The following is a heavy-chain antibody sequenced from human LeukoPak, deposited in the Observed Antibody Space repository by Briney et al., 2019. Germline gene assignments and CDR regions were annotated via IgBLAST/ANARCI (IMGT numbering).Heavy chain of an antibody. CDR3: AKSGGYGLIDY. CDR2: IYYSGST. CDR1: GGSISSYY. J-gene: IGHJ4*01. D-gene: IGHD6-25*01. V-gene: IGHV4-59*08. Sequence: SETLSLTCTVSGGSISSYYWSWIRQPPGKGLEWIGYIYYSGSTNYNPSLKSRVIISVDTSKNQFSLKMSSVTAADTAVYYCAKSGGYGLIDYWGQGTLVTVSS.